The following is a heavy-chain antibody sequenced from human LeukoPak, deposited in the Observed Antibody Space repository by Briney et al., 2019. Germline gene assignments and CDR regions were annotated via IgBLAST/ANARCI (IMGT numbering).Heavy chain of an antibody. Sequence: SETLSLTCTVSGGSISSSSYYWGWIRQPPGKGLEWIGSIYYSGSTYYNPSLKSRVTISVDTSKNQFSLELSSVTAADTAVYYCARQDSSSWNYYYYYYMDVWGKGTTVTISS. CDR1: GGSISSSSYY. D-gene: IGHD6-13*01. CDR3: ARQDSSSWNYYYYYYMDV. J-gene: IGHJ6*03. CDR2: IYYSGST. V-gene: IGHV4-39*01.